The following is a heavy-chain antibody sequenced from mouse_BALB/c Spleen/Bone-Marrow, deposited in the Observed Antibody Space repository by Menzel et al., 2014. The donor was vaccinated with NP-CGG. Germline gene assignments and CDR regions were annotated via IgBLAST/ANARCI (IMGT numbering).Heavy chain of an antibody. Sequence: EVHLVESGPGLVKPSQSLSLTCSVTGYSITSGYYWNLIRQFPGNKLEWMGYISYDGSNNYNPSLKNRISITRDTSKNQFFLKLNSVTTEDTATYYCARGYGPPYAMDYWGQGTSVTVSS. CDR1: GYSITSGYY. CDR3: ARGYGPPYAMDY. CDR2: ISYDGSN. J-gene: IGHJ4*01. V-gene: IGHV3-6*02. D-gene: IGHD2-2*01.